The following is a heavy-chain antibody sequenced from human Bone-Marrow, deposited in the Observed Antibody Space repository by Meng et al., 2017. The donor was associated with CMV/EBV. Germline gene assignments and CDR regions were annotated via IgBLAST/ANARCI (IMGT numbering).Heavy chain of an antibody. CDR3: ARHAFWSGYSSGLFGF. CDR2: IYYSGST. J-gene: IGHJ4*02. CDR1: GGSISSYY. D-gene: IGHD3-3*01. V-gene: IGHV4-59*12. Sequence: SETLSLTCTVSGGSISSYYWSWIRQPPGKGLEWIGYIYYSGSTNYNPSLESRVTISVDTSKNQFSLKLSSVTAADTAVYYCARHAFWSGYSSGLFGFWGQGTLVTGSS.